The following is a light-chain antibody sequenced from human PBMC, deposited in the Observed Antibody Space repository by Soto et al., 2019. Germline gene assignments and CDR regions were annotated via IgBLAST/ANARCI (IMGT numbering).Light chain of an antibody. J-gene: IGKJ4*01. CDR1: QSVSSY. Sequence: EIVLTQSPATLSLSPGERATLSCRASQSVSSYLAWYQQKPGQAPRLLIYDASNRATGIPARFSGSGSGTDFTLTISSLEPEEFAVYYCQQRSNWGLTFGGGTKVEIK. CDR3: QQRSNWGLT. CDR2: DAS. V-gene: IGKV3-11*01.